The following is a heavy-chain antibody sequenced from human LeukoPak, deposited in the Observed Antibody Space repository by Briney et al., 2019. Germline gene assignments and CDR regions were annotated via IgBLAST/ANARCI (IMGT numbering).Heavy chain of an antibody. D-gene: IGHD2-2*01. Sequence: ASVKVSCKAFGYTFTSYYIHWGRQAAGQGLEWRGIINPSGDGDSTSYAQKFQGRVIMTRDMSTNTVYMELSSLRSEDTAVYYCARGVCSGTSCYWGHNWFDPWGQGTLVTVSS. CDR2: INPSGDGDST. CDR1: GYTFTSYY. V-gene: IGHV1-46*01. CDR3: ARGVCSGTSCYWGHNWFDP. J-gene: IGHJ5*02.